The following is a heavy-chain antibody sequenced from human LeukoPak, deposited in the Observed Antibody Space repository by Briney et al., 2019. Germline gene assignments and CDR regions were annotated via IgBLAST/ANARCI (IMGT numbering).Heavy chain of an antibody. CDR1: GFTFSSYG. J-gene: IGHJ3*02. V-gene: IGHV3-33*01. CDR3: ARPARIAAAGDLDAFDI. CDR2: IWYDGSNK. D-gene: IGHD6-13*01. Sequence: GRSLRLSCAASGFTFSSYGMHWVRQAPGKGLEWVAVIWYDGSNKYYADSVKGRFTISRDNSKDTLYLQMNSLRAEDTAVYYCARPARIAAAGDLDAFDIWGQGTMVTVSS.